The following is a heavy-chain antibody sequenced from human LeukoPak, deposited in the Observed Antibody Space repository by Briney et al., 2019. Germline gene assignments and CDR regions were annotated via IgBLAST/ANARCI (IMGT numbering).Heavy chain of an antibody. V-gene: IGHV4-34*01. CDR1: GFTVSSNY. CDR2: INHSGST. J-gene: IGHJ4*02. Sequence: GSLRLSCAASGFTVSSNYMSWIRQPPGKGLEWIGEINHSGSTYYNPSLKSRVTISVDTSKNQFSLKLSSVTAADTAVYYCARDNSGSYESGFDYWGQGTLVTVSS. CDR3: ARDNSGSYESGFDY. D-gene: IGHD1-26*01.